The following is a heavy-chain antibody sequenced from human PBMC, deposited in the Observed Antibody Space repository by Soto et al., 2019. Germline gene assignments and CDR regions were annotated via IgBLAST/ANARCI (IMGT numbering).Heavy chain of an antibody. V-gene: IGHV4-34*01. Sequence: QVQLQQWGAGLLKPSETLSLTCAVYGGSFSGYYWSWIRQPPGKGLEWIGEINRSGSTNYNPSLKSRVTISVDTSKNQFSLKLSSVTAADTAVYYCAREPPTVRYYYYYMDVWGKGTTVTVSS. D-gene: IGHD4-17*01. CDR1: GGSFSGYY. CDR2: INRSGST. J-gene: IGHJ6*03. CDR3: AREPPTVRYYYYYMDV.